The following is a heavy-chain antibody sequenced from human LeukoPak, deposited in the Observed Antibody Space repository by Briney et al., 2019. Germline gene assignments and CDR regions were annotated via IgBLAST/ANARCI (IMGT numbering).Heavy chain of an antibody. CDR3: ARDASDYWFFDL. J-gene: IGHJ2*01. D-gene: IGHD3-3*01. V-gene: IGHV3-48*03. Sequence: GGSLRLSCAASGFTFSSYEMNWVRQAPGKGLEWVSFISSSGNTIYYSDSVKGRFTISRDNAKNSLYLQMNSLRAEDTALYYCARDASDYWFFDLWGRGTLVTVSS. CDR2: ISSSGNTI. CDR1: GFTFSSYE.